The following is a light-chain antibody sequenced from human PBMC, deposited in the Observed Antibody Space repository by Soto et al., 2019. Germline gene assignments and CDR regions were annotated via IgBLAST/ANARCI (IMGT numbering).Light chain of an antibody. CDR2: GNS. V-gene: IGLV1-40*01. Sequence: QLVLTQPPSVSGAPGQRVTISCTGSSSNIGAGYDVHWYQQLPGTAPKLLIYGNSNRPSGVPDRFSGSKSGTSASLAITWLQAEDEADYSCQSYDSSLSGYVFGTGTKLTVL. J-gene: IGLJ1*01. CDR3: QSYDSSLSGYV. CDR1: SSNIGAGYD.